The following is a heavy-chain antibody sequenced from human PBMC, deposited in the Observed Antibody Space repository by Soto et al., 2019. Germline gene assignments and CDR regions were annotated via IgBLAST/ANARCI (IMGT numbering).Heavy chain of an antibody. D-gene: IGHD3-22*01. CDR1: GFTFSSYA. CDR3: AKDRDTYYDSSGPSGY. V-gene: IGHV3-23*01. Sequence: GRSLRLSCAASGFTFSSYAMSWVRQAPGKGLEWVSAISGSGGSTYYADSVKGRFTISRDNSKNTLYLQMNSLRAEDTAVYYCAKDRDTYYDSSGPSGYWGQGTLVTVSS. CDR2: ISGSGGST. J-gene: IGHJ4*02.